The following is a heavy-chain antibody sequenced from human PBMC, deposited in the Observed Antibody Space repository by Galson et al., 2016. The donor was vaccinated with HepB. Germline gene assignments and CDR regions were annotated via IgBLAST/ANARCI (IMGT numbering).Heavy chain of an antibody. CDR2: ISVYNGDT. CDR1: GYTFNKYG. V-gene: IGHV1-18*01. CDR3: ERDRATRGRWYGGAAQ. J-gene: IGHJ4*02. Sequence: SVKVSCKASGYTFNKYGFIWVRQAPGQGLEWMGWISVYNGDTKCAPEVQGRVTLTADTSSNTVYMDLRSLRTDDTAVYYLERDRATRGRWYGGAAQWGQGTLLTVSS. D-gene: IGHD6-13*01.